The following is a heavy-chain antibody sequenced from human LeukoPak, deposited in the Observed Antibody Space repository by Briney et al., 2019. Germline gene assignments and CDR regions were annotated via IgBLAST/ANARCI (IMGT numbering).Heavy chain of an antibody. J-gene: IGHJ5*02. CDR2: ISGSGGST. D-gene: IGHD3-3*01. Sequence: GGSLRLSCAASGFTFSSYAMSWVRQAPGKGLGWVSAISGSGGSTYYADSVKGRFTISRDNSKNTLYLQMNSLRAEDTAVYYCAKAPLGTMRRVYYDFWSGLNWFDPWGQGTLVTVSS. V-gene: IGHV3-23*01. CDR1: GFTFSSYA. CDR3: AKAPLGTMRRVYYDFWSGLNWFDP.